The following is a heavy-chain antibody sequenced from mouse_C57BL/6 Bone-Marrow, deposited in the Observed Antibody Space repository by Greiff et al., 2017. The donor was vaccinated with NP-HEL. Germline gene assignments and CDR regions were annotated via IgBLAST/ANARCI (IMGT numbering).Heavy chain of an antibody. Sequence: QVQLQQSGAELARPGASVKLSCKASGYTFTSYGISWVKQRTGQGLEWIGEIYPRSGNTYYNEQFKGKATLTADKSSSKAYMELRSLTSEDSAVYFCARPFYYDYPYYAMDYWGQGTSVTVSS. V-gene: IGHV1-81*01. CDR2: IYPRSGNT. D-gene: IGHD2-4*01. CDR3: ARPFYYDYPYYAMDY. CDR1: GYTFTSYG. J-gene: IGHJ4*01.